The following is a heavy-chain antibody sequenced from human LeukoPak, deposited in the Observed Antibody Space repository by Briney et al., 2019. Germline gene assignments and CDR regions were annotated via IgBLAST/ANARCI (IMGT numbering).Heavy chain of an antibody. CDR3: AKEGDSLTGYYPPGHFDY. CDR2: ISYGGSNK. Sequence: TGMSLRLSCAASVFTLSIYGMHWVRESPGKGLEGGGVISYGGSNKYYADSVKGRFTISRDISKNTLYLQMPSLAAEHTDVYYHAKEGDSLTGYYPPGHFDYRGQGTLVTVSS. CDR1: VFTLSIYG. V-gene: IGHV3-30*18. J-gene: IGHJ4*02. D-gene: IGHD3-9*01.